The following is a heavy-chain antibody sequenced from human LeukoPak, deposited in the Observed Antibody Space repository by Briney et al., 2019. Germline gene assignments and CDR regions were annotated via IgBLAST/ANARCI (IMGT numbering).Heavy chain of an antibody. V-gene: IGHV3-23*01. CDR1: GFTFSNYA. CDR3: ARPASRGVGRYFDL. Sequence: GGSLSLSCAASGFTFSNYAMSWVRQAPGKGLEWVSALSGSGDNTYYADSVKGRFTISRDNSKNTLFLQMNSLRAEDTALYYCARPASRGVGRYFDLWGRGTLVTVSS. J-gene: IGHJ2*01. D-gene: IGHD3-10*01. CDR2: LSGSGDNT.